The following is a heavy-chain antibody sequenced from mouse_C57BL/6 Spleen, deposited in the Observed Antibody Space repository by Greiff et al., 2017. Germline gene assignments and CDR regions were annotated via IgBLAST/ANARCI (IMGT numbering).Heavy chain of an antibody. D-gene: IGHD3-2*02. CDR1: GYAFTNYL. J-gene: IGHJ3*01. Sequence: QVQLQQSGAELVRPGTSVKVSCKASGYAFTNYLIEWVKQRPGQGLEWIGVINPGSGGTNYNEKFKGKATLTADKSSSTAYMQLSSLTSEDSAVYFCATGTAQARFAYWGQGTLVTVSA. V-gene: IGHV1-54*01. CDR2: INPGSGGT. CDR3: ATGTAQARFAY.